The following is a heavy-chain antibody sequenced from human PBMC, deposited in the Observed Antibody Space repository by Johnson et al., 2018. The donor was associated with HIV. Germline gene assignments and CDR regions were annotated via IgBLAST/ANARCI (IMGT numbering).Heavy chain of an antibody. CDR1: GFTFHDSY. J-gene: IGHJ3*02. CDR3: ARDDIRDGKSFDI. CDR2: ISGSGGST. V-gene: IGHV3-11*04. Sequence: QVLLVESGGGLVKPGGSLRLSCAASGFTFHDSYMSWIRQAPGKGLEWISYISGSGGSTYYADSVKGRFTISRDNSKNTLYLQMNSLRAEDTAVYYCARDDIRDGKSFDIWGQGTMVTVSS.